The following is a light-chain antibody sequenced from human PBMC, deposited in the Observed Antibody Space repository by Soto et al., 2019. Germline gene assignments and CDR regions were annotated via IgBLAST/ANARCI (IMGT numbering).Light chain of an antibody. J-gene: IGKJ2*01. CDR1: QTIDSGY. CDR3: HQHGGTPLYT. CDR2: GAS. Sequence: ESVLMQSPGTLSLSPGEGATLSCRASQTIDSGYLAWYQQRPGQAPRLLIEGASTRATGIPDRFSGSGSGTDVTLTISRLEPEDFAVYYCHQHGGTPLYTFGQGTKLQIK. V-gene: IGKV3-20*01.